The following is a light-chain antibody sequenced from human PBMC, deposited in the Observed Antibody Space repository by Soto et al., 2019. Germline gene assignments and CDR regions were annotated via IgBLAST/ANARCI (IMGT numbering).Light chain of an antibody. J-gene: IGLJ1*01. CDR2: DNN. V-gene: IGLV1-40*01. CDR1: SSNIGAGYD. Sequence: QSVLTQPPSVSGAPGQRVTISCTGSSSNIGAGYDVHWYQQLPGTAPKLLMYDNNNRPSGVPDRFSGSKSGTSASLAITGLQAEDEAEYYCQSYDSSLSGSGVFGTGTKLTVL. CDR3: QSYDSSLSGSGV.